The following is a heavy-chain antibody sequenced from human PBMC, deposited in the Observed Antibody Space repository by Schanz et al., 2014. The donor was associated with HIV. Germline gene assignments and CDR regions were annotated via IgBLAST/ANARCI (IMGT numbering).Heavy chain of an antibody. CDR2: LNPWSGNT. J-gene: IGHJ4*02. D-gene: IGHD1-20*01. V-gene: IGHV1-8*02. CDR3: ARSVGYNDNWHDY. CDR1: GYTFSNYG. Sequence: QVQLVQSGAEVKKPGASVKVSCKASGYTFSNYGINWVRQATGQGPEWMGWLNPWSGNTGYAQKFRGRASMTRDTSTNTAYLELSSLRSDDTAVYYCARSVGYNDNWHDYWGQGTQVTVSS.